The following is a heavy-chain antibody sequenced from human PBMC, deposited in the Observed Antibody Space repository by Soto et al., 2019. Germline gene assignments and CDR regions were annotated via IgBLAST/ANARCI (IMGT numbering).Heavy chain of an antibody. CDR1: GDTFTDYY. CDR2: VNPSGGHT. Sequence: QVQLVQSGAEVKKPGASVKVSCKASGDTFTDYYIHWVRQAPGQGLEWMGTVNPSGGHTTYAQHFLGRMTMTRDTSTRTLYIELTSLTSEDTAVYYCARGGHVLLVTAALDYWGQGTLVTVSS. D-gene: IGHD2-21*02. V-gene: IGHV1-46*01. CDR3: ARGGHVLLVTAALDY. J-gene: IGHJ4*02.